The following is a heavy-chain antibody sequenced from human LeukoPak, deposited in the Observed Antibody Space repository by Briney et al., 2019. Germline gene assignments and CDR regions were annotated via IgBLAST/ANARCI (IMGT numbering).Heavy chain of an antibody. CDR1: GFTFSSYS. J-gene: IGHJ4*02. CDR3: ARAEWWY. D-gene: IGHD2-8*01. CDR2: ISSSSSSI. V-gene: IGHV3-21*01. Sequence: SGGSLRLSCAASGFTFSSYSMNWVRQAPGKGLEWVSSISSSSSSISYAGSVKGRFTISRDNAKNSLYLQMNSLRAEDTAMYYCARAEWWYWGQGTLVTVSS.